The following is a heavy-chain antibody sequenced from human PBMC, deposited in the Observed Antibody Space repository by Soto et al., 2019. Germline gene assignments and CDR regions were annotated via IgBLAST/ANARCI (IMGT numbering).Heavy chain of an antibody. Sequence: GGSLRLSCAASGFTFSSYSMNWVRQAPGKGLEWVSYISSSSSTIYYADSVKGRFTISRDNAKNSLYLQMNSLRDEDTAVYYWARDLATTDHTYYYYYYGMDVWGQGTTVTVSS. CDR1: GFTFSSYS. CDR2: ISSSSSTI. V-gene: IGHV3-48*02. J-gene: IGHJ6*02. D-gene: IGHD5-12*01. CDR3: ARDLATTDHTYYYYYYGMDV.